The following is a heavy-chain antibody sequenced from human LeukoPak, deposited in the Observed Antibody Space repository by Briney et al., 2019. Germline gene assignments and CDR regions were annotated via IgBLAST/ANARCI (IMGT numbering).Heavy chain of an antibody. CDR3: ARDKEYYGSGSYYILGY. CDR1: GYTFTSYG. Sequence: GSVKVSCKASGYTFTSYGISWVRQAPGQGLEWMGWISAYNGNTNYAQKLQGRVTMTTDTSTSTAYMELRGLRSDDTAVYYCARDKEYYGSGSYYILGYWGQGTLVTVSS. J-gene: IGHJ4*02. CDR2: ISAYNGNT. V-gene: IGHV1-18*04. D-gene: IGHD3-10*01.